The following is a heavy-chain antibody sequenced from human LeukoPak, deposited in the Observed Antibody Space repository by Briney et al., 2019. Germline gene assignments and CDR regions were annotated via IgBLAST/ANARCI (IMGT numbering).Heavy chain of an antibody. Sequence: PGGSLRLSCAASGFTFSSYWMSWVRQAPGKGLEWVANIKQDGSEKYYLDPVKGRFTISRDNAENSLYLQMNSLRAEDTAVYYCATEASSGLEDWGQGILVTVSS. V-gene: IGHV3-7*01. CDR3: ATEASSGLED. CDR1: GFTFSSYW. D-gene: IGHD6-19*01. J-gene: IGHJ4*02. CDR2: IKQDGSEK.